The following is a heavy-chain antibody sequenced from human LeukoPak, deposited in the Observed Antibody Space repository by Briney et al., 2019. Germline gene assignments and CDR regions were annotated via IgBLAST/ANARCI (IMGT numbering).Heavy chain of an antibody. CDR3: ARSRGLAGAATVIDY. V-gene: IGHV4-59*08. CDR2: VYNSGIT. D-gene: IGHD6-25*01. Sequence: SETLSLTCTVSGGPISHYYWTWIRQSPAQGLEGVGYVYNSGITDYNPSLKSRLTISVDTSKNQFSLKLSSMTAADTAVYYCARSRGLAGAATVIDYWGQGTLVTVSS. J-gene: IGHJ4*02. CDR1: GGPISHYY.